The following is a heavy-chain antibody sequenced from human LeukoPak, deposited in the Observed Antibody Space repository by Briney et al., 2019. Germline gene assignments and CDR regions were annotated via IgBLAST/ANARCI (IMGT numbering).Heavy chain of an antibody. V-gene: IGHV3-74*01. J-gene: IGHJ4*02. CDR2: LRTDGGRT. CDR3: SGDHPGSNSLDY. Sequence: GGSLRLSCAASGFTFSNYWMHWVRQAPGKGLEWVSRLRTDGGRTNYADSVKGRFTISRDNTKNMVYLQMNSLRAEDTAVYYCSGDHPGSNSLDYWGQGTLVTVSS. D-gene: IGHD4-11*01. CDR1: GFTFSNYW.